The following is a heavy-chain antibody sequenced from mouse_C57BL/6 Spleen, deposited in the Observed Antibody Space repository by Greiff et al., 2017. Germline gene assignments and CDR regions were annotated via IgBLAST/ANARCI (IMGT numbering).Heavy chain of an antibody. Sequence: QVQLQQPGAELVKPGASVKMSCKASGYTFTSYWITWVKQRPGQGLEWIGDIYPGSGSTNYNEKFKSKATLHVDTSSSTAYMQLSSLTSEDSAVYYCARNYGYDAWFAYWGQGTLVTVSA. CDR3: ARNYGYDAWFAY. CDR1: GYTFTSYW. D-gene: IGHD2-2*01. J-gene: IGHJ3*01. V-gene: IGHV1-55*01. CDR2: IYPGSGST.